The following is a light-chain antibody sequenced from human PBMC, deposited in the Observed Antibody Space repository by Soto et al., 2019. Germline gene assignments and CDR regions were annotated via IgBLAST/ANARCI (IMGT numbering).Light chain of an antibody. CDR3: QQYLTSPKT. CDR2: AAS. CDR1: QRFISY. J-gene: IGKJ1*01. V-gene: IGKV3-20*01. Sequence: EIVLTQSPATLSLSPGERATLSCRASQRFISYLLWYQHEPCQAPRLLIHAASRRAPGIPERFSGSGSGTDFTLTISRLEPEDFAVYYCQQYLTSPKTFGQGTKVDIK.